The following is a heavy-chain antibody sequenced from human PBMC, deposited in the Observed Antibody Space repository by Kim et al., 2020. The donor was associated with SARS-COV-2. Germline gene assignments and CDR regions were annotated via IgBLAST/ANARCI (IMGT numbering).Heavy chain of an antibody. V-gene: IGHV3-20*04. J-gene: IGHJ4*02. CDR1: GFTFDDYG. CDR3: TRSAEPSIAAAGDY. D-gene: IGHD6-13*01. Sequence: GGSLRLSCAASGFTFDDYGMTWVRQAPGKGLEWVSGINRIGGNTVYADSVKGRFTISRDNAKNSLYMQMNSLRADDTALYYCTRSAEPSIAAAGDYWGQGTMVTVSS. CDR2: INRIGGNT.